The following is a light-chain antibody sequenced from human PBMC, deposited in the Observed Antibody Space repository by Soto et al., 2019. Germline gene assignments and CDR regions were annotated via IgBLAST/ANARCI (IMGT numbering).Light chain of an antibody. CDR1: QSVSSH. CDR2: GAS. J-gene: IGKJ1*01. CDR3: QQYVNRPGT. V-gene: IGKV3-15*01. Sequence: EIVMTQSPATLSVSPGERATLSCRASQSVSSHLAWSQHKPGQPPRLLLYGASIRLSGIPARFSGSGSGTEFTLTINSLQSEDFAVYYCQQYVNRPGTFGQGTKGEIK.